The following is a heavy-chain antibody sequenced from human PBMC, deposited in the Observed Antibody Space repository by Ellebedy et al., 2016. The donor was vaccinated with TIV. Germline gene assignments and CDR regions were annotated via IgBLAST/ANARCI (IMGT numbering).Heavy chain of an antibody. D-gene: IGHD1-26*01. Sequence: SETLSLXCTVSGGSISSGDYYWSWIRQPPGKGLEWIGYIYYSGSTYYNPSLKSRVTISVDTSKNQFSLKLSSVTAADTAVYYCARERGAYYPSDYWGQGTLVTVSS. J-gene: IGHJ4*02. CDR1: GGSISSGDYY. V-gene: IGHV4-30-4*01. CDR2: IYYSGST. CDR3: ARERGAYYPSDY.